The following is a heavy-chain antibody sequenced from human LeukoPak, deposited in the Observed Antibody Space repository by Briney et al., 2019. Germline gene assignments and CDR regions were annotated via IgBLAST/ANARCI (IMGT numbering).Heavy chain of an antibody. V-gene: IGHV1-2*02. D-gene: IGHD4-17*01. CDR3: ARDGFGDYVYFDY. CDR2: IDPNNGAT. CDR1: GYTFTSNY. Sequence: ASVKVSCKALGYTFTSNYVLWVRQAPGQGLEWVGWIDPNNGATYYAQQFQGRVTMSRDTSITTAYMELSGLTSADTAVYYCARDGFGDYVYFDYWGQGTLVTVSS. J-gene: IGHJ4*02.